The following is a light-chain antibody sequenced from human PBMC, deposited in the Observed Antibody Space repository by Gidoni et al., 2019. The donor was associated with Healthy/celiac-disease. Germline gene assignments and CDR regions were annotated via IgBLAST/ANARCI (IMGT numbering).Light chain of an antibody. CDR3: QQYDNVLPIT. J-gene: IGKJ5*01. CDR1: QGISNY. CDR2: DAS. V-gene: IGKV1-33*01. Sequence: DIQMTQSPSSLSASVGDRVTSTCQASQGISNYLNWYQQKPGKAPKLLIYDASDLETGVPSRVSGSGSGTDFTFTISSLQPEDIATYYCQQYDNVLPITFGLGTRLEIK.